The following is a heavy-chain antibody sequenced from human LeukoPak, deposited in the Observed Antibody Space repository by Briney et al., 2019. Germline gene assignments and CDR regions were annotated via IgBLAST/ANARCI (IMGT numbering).Heavy chain of an antibody. J-gene: IGHJ4*02. Sequence: ASVKVSCKASGYTFTGYYMRWVRQAPGQGLEWIGWINTYNGNTNYAQKLQGRVTMTTDTSTNTAYMELRSLRSDDTAVYFCARHPVSGYSYGYLYYWGQGTPVTVSS. CDR1: GYTFTGYY. D-gene: IGHD5-18*01. CDR2: INTYNGNT. V-gene: IGHV1-18*04. CDR3: ARHPVSGYSYGYLYY.